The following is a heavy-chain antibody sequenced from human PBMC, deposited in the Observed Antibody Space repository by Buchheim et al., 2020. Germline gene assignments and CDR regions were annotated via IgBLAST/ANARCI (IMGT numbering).Heavy chain of an antibody. Sequence: QAHLVQSGAEVKQAGASGKVSCKASGDTCNSEDIHWVRQAPGQALEWVGIINPSGGTTKYAQKFQGRVTLTRDTSTSTGYMEVYSLRYEDTAVYYCTRDLKGYRYSLNDYYYAMDVWSQGTT. D-gene: IGHD5-18*01. V-gene: IGHV1-46*02. CDR3: TRDLKGYRYSLNDYYYAMDV. J-gene: IGHJ6*02. CDR2: INPSGGTT. CDR1: GDTCNSED.